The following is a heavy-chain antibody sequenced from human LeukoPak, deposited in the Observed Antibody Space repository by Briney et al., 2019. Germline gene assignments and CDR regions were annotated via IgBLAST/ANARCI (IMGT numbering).Heavy chain of an antibody. CDR2: INWNGGST. CDR1: GFTFDDYG. CDR3: ARVDNIVVVPAASYYFDY. J-gene: IGHJ4*02. D-gene: IGHD2-2*01. V-gene: IGHV3-20*04. Sequence: PGGSLRLSCAASGFTFDDYGMSWVRQAPGKGLEWVSGINWNGGSTGYADSVKGRFTISRDNAKNSLYQQMNSLRAEDTALYYCARVDNIVVVPAASYYFDYWGQGTLVTVSS.